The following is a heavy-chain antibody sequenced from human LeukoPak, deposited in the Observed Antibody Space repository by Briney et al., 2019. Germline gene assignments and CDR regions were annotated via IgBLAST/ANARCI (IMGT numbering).Heavy chain of an antibody. CDR2: IYYSGST. D-gene: IGHD3-3*01. CDR1: GDSISSGNYY. CDR3: ARAHYDFWSGYINYYYYYGMDV. J-gene: IGHJ6*02. V-gene: IGHV4-31*03. Sequence: SETLSLTCTVSGDSISSGNYYWSWIRQHPGKGLEWIGYIYYSGSTYYNPSLKSRVTISVDTSKNQFSLKLSSVTAADTAVYYCARAHYDFWSGYINYYYYYGMDVWGQGTTVTVSS.